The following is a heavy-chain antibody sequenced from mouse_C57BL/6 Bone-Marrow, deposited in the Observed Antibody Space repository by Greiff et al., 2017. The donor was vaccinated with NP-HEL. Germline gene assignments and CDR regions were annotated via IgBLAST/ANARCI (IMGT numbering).Heavy chain of an antibody. V-gene: IGHV1-19*01. D-gene: IGHD2-3*01. CDR2: INPYNGGT. J-gene: IGHJ2*01. Sequence: VQLQQSGPVLVKPGASVKMSCKASGYTFTDSYMNWVKQSPGKSLEWIGVINPYNGGTSSNQKFKGKATLTVDKSSSTAYMELNSLTSEDSAVYYGAKGVYDGYYFDYWGQGTTLTVSS. CDR3: AKGVYDGYYFDY. CDR1: GYTFTDSY.